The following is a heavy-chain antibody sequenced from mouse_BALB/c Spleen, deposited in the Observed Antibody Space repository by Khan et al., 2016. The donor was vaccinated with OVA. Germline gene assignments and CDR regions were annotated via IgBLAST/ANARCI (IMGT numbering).Heavy chain of an antibody. CDR2: INPNTGYN. CDR1: GYTFTTYW. V-gene: IGHV1-7*01. J-gene: IGHJ4*01. Sequence: QVQLQQSGAELAKPAASMKMSCKASGYTFTTYWMHWIKQRPGQGLEWIGYINPNTGYNECEQKFKDKATLTADKSSSTVYMQLSSLTSEDSAVXYCATSGQYGGNYYFGMDYWGQGTSVTVSS. D-gene: IGHD2-1*01. CDR3: ATSGQYGGNYYFGMDY.